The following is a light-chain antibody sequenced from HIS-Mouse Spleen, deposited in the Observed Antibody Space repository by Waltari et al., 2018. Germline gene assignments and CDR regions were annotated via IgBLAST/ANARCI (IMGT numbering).Light chain of an antibody. J-gene: IGLJ2*01. CDR1: SSDVGGYNY. CDR2: EVS. Sequence: QSPLTQPPSASGSPGQSVTTPCTGPSSDVGGYNYVSWYQQHPGKAPKLMIYEVSKRPSGVPDRFSGSKSGNTASLTVSGLQAEDEADYYCSSYAGSNYVVFGGGTKLTVL. V-gene: IGLV2-8*01. CDR3: SSYAGSNYVV.